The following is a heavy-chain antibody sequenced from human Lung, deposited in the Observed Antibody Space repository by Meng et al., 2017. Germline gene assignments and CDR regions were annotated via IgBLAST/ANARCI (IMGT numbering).Heavy chain of an antibody. J-gene: IGHJ6*02. Sequence: GESLKISCAASGFSFSNYAIHWVRQAPGKGLEWVAIISYDGSNKYYADSVKGRFTISRDSYKNTLYLQMDSLRAEETAVDYCATARTEFYYYDMGVWGQGTMVTVSS. V-gene: IGHV3-30*01. CDR3: ATARTEFYYYDMGV. CDR1: GFSFSNYA. CDR2: ISYDGSNK. D-gene: IGHD3-10*01.